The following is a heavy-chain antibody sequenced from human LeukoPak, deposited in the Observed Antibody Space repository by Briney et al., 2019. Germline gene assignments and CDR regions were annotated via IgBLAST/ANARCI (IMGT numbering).Heavy chain of an antibody. Sequence: SVKVSCKASGGTFSSYAISWVRQAPGPGLEWMGRIIPIFGTANYAQKFQGRVTITTDASTHTAYMSLNSLIPEATAGYYLSSGRLRGVRAFDIWGQGTMVTVSS. CDR2: IIPIFGTA. CDR1: GGTFSSYA. V-gene: IGHV1-69*05. D-gene: IGHD3-10*01. J-gene: IGHJ3*02. CDR3: SSGRLRGVRAFDI.